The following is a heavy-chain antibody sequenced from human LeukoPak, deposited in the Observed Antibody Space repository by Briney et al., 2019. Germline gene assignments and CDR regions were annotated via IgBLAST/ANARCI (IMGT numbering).Heavy chain of an antibody. Sequence: SSVKVSCKASGGTFTSYAISWVRQAPGQGLEWMGGIIPIFGTANYAQKFQGGVTITADESASTACMELSSLRSEDTAVYYCARVSVVPAAMGAWFDPWGQGTLVTVSS. J-gene: IGHJ5*02. CDR1: GGTFTSYA. D-gene: IGHD2-2*01. CDR2: IIPIFGTA. CDR3: ARVSVVPAAMGAWFDP. V-gene: IGHV1-69*13.